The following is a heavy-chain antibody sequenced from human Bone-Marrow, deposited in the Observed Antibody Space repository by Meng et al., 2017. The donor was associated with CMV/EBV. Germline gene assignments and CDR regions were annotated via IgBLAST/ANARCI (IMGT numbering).Heavy chain of an antibody. V-gene: IGHV3-21*01. Sequence: GESLKISCAASGFTFSSYSMNWVRQAPGKGLEWVSSISSSSSYIYYADSVKGRFTISRDNAKNSLYLQMNSLRAEDTAVYYCARDLGQTMPAYWGQGTLVTVYS. CDR3: ARDLGQTMPAY. CDR2: ISSSSSYI. J-gene: IGHJ4*02. D-gene: IGHD2-2*01. CDR1: GFTFSSYS.